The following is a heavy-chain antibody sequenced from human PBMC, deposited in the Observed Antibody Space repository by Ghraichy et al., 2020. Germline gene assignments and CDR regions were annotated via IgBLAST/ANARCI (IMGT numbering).Heavy chain of an antibody. CDR3: ARGPVGATTENFDY. Sequence: SQTLSLTCAVYGGSFSGYYWSWIRQPPGKGLEWIGEINHSGSTNYNPSLKSRFTISVDTSKNQFSLKLSSVTAADTAVYYCARGPVGATTENFDYWGQGTLVTVSS. D-gene: IGHD1-26*01. CDR1: GGSFSGYY. V-gene: IGHV4-34*01. CDR2: INHSGST. J-gene: IGHJ4*02.